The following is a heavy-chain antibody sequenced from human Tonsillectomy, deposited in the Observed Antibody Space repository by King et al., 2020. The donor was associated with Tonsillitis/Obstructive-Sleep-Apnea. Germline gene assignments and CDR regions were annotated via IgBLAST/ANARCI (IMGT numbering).Heavy chain of an antibody. J-gene: IGHJ6*03. CDR3: ARLARPAATVRYYYHYYMDV. V-gene: IGHV5-51*01. D-gene: IGHD2-2*01. CDR2: IYPGDSDT. CDR1: GYSFTSYW. Sequence: QLVQSGAEVKKPGESLKISCKGSGYSFTSYWIGWVRQMPGKGLEWMGIIYPGDSDTRYSPSFQGQVTISADKSISTAYLQWSSLKASDTAMYYCARLARPAATVRYYYHYYMDVWGKGTTVTVSS.